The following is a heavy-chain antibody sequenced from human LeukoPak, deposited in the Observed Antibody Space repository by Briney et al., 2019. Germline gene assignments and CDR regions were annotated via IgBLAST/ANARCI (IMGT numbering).Heavy chain of an antibody. D-gene: IGHD6-13*01. V-gene: IGHV4-61*02. J-gene: IGHJ4*02. Sequence: SQTLSLTCTVSGGSISSGSYYWSWIRQPAGKGLEWIGRIYTSGSTNYNPSLKSRVTISVDTSKNQFSLKLSSVTAADTAVYYCARIAAAGTVDYWGQGTLVTVSS. CDR2: IYTSGST. CDR3: ARIAAAGTVDY. CDR1: GGSISSGSYY.